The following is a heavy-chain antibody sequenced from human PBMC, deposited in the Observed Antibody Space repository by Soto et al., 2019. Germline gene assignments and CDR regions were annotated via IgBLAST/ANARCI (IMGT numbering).Heavy chain of an antibody. J-gene: IGHJ6*02. V-gene: IGHV4-34*01. D-gene: IGHD6-25*01. CDR2: INHSGTT. CDR1: RGSFSGFY. Sequence: SETLSLTCGVYRGSFSGFYWSWVRQTPGGGLEWIGEINHSGTTNYNPSFQNRVTISVDKSTNDFSLKMTSVTAADAAVYYCARGRGYVYGSNFYGLDVWGQGTTVTVSS. CDR3: ARGRGYVYGSNFYGLDV.